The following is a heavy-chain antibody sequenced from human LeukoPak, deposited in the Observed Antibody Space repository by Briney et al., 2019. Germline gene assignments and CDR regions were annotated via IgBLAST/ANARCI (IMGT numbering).Heavy chain of an antibody. V-gene: IGHV1-2*02. CDR2: INPNSGGT. J-gene: IGHJ4*02. Sequence: ASVKVSCKASGYTFTGYYMHWVRQAPGQGLEWMGWINPNSGGTNYAQKFQGRVTMTRDTSISTAYMELSSLRSEDTAVYYCATGYSGYGGLDYWGQGTLVTVSS. CDR1: GYTFTGYY. CDR3: ATGYSGYGGLDY. D-gene: IGHD5-12*01.